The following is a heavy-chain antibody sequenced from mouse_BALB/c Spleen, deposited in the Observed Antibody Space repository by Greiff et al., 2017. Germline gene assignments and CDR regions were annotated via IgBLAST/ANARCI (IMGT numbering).Heavy chain of an antibody. J-gene: IGHJ4*01. CDR1: GYTFTSYY. V-gene: IGHV1S56*01. CDR2: IYPGNVNT. CDR3: ARWDDGYYAMDY. Sequence: QVQLKESGPELVKPGASVRISCKASGYTFTSYYIHWVKQRPGQGLEWIGWIYPGNVNTKYNEKFKGKATLTADKSSSTAYMQLSSLTSEDSAVYFCARWDDGYYAMDYWGQGTSVTVSS. D-gene: IGHD4-1*01.